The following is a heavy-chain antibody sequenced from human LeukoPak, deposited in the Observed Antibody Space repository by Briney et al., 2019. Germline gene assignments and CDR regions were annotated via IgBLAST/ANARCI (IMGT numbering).Heavy chain of an antibody. Sequence: GGSLRLSCAASGLSFRSCWMHWVRQAPGKELVWVSRINGDGSTTNYADSVRGRFTISRDNAKNTLYLQMNSLRADDSAVYFCASLVGSYYPPVEAFDVWGQGTMVTVSS. J-gene: IGHJ3*01. CDR1: GLSFRSCW. V-gene: IGHV3-74*01. CDR3: ASLVGSYYPPVEAFDV. D-gene: IGHD3-10*01. CDR2: INGDGSTT.